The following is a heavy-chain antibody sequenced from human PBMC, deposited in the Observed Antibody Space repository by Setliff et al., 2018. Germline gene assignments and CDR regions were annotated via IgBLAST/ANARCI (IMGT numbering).Heavy chain of an antibody. V-gene: IGHV4-4*08. Sequence: SETLSLTCTVSGGSISSYYWSWIRQPPWKGLEWIGYIYTSGSTNYNPSLKSRVTISLDTSKNQFSLKLSSVTAADTAVYYCARYRNYFDSSGQTQYYFDYWGQGTLVTVSS. D-gene: IGHD3-22*01. CDR2: IYTSGST. CDR3: ARYRNYFDSSGQTQYYFDY. CDR1: GGSISSYY. J-gene: IGHJ4*02.